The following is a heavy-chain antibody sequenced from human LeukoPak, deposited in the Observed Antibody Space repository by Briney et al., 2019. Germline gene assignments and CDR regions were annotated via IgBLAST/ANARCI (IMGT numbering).Heavy chain of an antibody. CDR3: ARETRNCTNGVCSNRGFDY. CDR2: VNIGGST. J-gene: IGHJ4*02. CDR1: GGSISTYY. D-gene: IGHD2-8*01. Sequence: SETLSLTCTVSGGSISTYYWNWIRQPAGKGLEWIGRVNIGGSTNYNPSLQSRVTMSVDTSKNQFSLKLSSVTAADTAVYYCARETRNCTNGVCSNRGFDYWGQGTLVTVSS. V-gene: IGHV4-4*07.